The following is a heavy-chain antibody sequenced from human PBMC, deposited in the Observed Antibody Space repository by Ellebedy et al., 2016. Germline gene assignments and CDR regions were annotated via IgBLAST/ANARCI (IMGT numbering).Heavy chain of an antibody. V-gene: IGHV1-8*01. D-gene: IGHD6-13*01. J-gene: IGHJ6*03. Sequence: ASVKVSXXASGYTFTSYNINWVRQATGQGLEWMGWMNPNSGNTGYAQKFQGRVTMTRDTSITTAYMELSRLTSDDTGVYYCERGPVDRSEADSSSFFMLDDYYYYMDAWGEGTTVTVSS. CDR3: ERGPVDRSEADSSSFFMLDDYYYYMDA. CDR2: MNPNSGNT. CDR1: GYTFTSYN.